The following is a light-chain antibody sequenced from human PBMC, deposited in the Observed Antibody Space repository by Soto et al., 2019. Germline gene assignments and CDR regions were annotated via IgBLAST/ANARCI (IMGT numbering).Light chain of an antibody. CDR1: SSNIGAGYD. J-gene: IGLJ1*01. V-gene: IGLV1-40*01. CDR3: QSHDTSLHASV. Sequence: QAVLTQLPSVSGAPGQRVTISCTGSSSNIGAGYDVHWYLQLPGTAPKLLIYGNTNRPSGVPDRFSGSKSGSSASLAITGLQADDQAASYCQSHDTSLHASVFGTGTEVTVL. CDR2: GNT.